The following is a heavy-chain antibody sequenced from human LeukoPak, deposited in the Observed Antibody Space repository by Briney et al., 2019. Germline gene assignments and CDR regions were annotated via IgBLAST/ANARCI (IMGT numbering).Heavy chain of an antibody. CDR3: ARGALYSNYGPGYYYYGMDV. V-gene: IGHV1-46*01. CDR2: INPSGGST. D-gene: IGHD4-11*01. CDR1: GYRFTNNY. Sequence: GASVKVSCKTSGYRFTNNYMHWVRQAPGQGLEWMGIINPSGGSTSYAQKFQGRVTMTRDTSTSTVYMELSSLRSEDTAVYYCARGALYSNYGPGYYYYGMDVWGQGTTVTVSS. J-gene: IGHJ6*02.